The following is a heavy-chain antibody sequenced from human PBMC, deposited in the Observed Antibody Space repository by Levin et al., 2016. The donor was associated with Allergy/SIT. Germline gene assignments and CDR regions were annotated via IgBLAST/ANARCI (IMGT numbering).Heavy chain of an antibody. Sequence: SVKVSCKASGGTLSSYAISWVRQAPGQGLEWMGGIIPIFGTANYAQKFQGRVTITADESTSTAYMELSSLRSEDTAVYYCAREGISRYCSSTSCYYNWFDPWGQGTLVTVSS. J-gene: IGHJ5*02. CDR3: AREGISRYCSSTSCYYNWFDP. CDR2: IIPIFGTA. V-gene: IGHV1-69*13. D-gene: IGHD2-2*01. CDR1: GGTLSSYA.